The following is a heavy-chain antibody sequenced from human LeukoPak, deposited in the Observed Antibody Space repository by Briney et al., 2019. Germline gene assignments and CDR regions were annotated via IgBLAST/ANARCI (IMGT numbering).Heavy chain of an antibody. CDR2: ISYDGSSK. CDR1: GFTFSSYA. D-gene: IGHD1-26*01. V-gene: IGHV3-30-3*01. CDR3: ARVLVGTTAFDY. Sequence: GGSLRLSCAASGFTFSSYAVHWVRQAPGKGLEWVAVISYDGSSKYYADSVKGRFIISRDNAKNSLYLQMNSLRAEDTAVYYCARVLVGTTAFDYWGQGTLVTVSS. J-gene: IGHJ4*02.